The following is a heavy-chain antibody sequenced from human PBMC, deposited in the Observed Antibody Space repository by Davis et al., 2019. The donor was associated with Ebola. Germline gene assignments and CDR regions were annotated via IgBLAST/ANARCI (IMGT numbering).Heavy chain of an antibody. V-gene: IGHV4-59*12. J-gene: IGHJ5*02. D-gene: IGHD2-15*01. CDR1: GGSISSYY. Sequence: PSETLSLTCTVSGGSISSYYWSWIRQPPGKGLEWIGYIYHSGSTYYNPSLKSRVTISVDRSKNQFSLKLSSVTAADTAVYYCARGGRHCSGGSCYQNWFDPWGQGTLVTVSS. CDR2: IYHSGST. CDR3: ARGGRHCSGGSCYQNWFDP.